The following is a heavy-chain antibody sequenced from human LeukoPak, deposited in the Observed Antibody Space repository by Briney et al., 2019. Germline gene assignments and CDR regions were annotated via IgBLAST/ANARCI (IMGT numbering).Heavy chain of an antibody. Sequence: GGSLRLSCAASGFTFSSYSMNWVRQAPGKGLEWVSSISSSSSYIYYADSVKGRFTISRDNSKNTLYLQMNSLRAEDTAVYYCAKRAFWSGDFDYWGQGTLVTVSS. D-gene: IGHD3-3*02. CDR1: GFTFSSYS. CDR2: ISSSSSYI. J-gene: IGHJ4*02. V-gene: IGHV3-21*04. CDR3: AKRAFWSGDFDY.